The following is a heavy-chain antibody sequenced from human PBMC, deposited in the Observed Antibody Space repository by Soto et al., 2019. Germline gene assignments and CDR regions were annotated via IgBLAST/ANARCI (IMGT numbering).Heavy chain of an antibody. CDR1: AGTFSSYT. CDR3: ARDKRYCSGGSCYPDWFDP. CDR2: IIPILGIA. Sequence: SVQVSCKASAGTFSSYTISWVRQAPGQGLEWMGRIIPILGIANYAQKFQGRVTITADKSTSTAYMELSSLRSEDTAVYYCARDKRYCSGGSCYPDWFDPWGQGTLVTVSS. D-gene: IGHD2-15*01. J-gene: IGHJ5*02. V-gene: IGHV1-69*04.